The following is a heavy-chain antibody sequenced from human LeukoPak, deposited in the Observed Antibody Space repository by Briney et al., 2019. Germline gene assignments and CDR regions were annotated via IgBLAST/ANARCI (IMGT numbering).Heavy chain of an antibody. CDR1: GFTFSTYS. CDR3: AGPMGVGIYLLDC. D-gene: IGHD1-26*01. V-gene: IGHV3-21*01. Sequence: PGGSLRLSCAASGFTFSTYSMNWVRQAPGKGLEWVSSISSSSGQTYYADSVKGRFTISRDNAKNSLYLQMNSLRVEDTAVYYCAGPMGVGIYLLDCWGQGTLVTVSS. CDR2: ISSSSGQT. J-gene: IGHJ4*02.